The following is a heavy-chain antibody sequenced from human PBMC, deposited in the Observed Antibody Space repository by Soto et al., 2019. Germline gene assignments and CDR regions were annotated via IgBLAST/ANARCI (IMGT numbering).Heavy chain of an antibody. V-gene: IGHV4-59*08. Sequence: QVQLQESGPGLVKPSETLSLTCTVSGGSINSYYWSWIRQPPGKGLEWIGYIYYSGSTNYNPSLMSLVTMSVDTSKNQFSLKLSSVTAADTAVYYCARWGVDTAMVTEWFDPWGQGTLVTVSS. D-gene: IGHD5-18*01. CDR1: GGSINSYY. J-gene: IGHJ5*02. CDR2: IYYSGST. CDR3: ARWGVDTAMVTEWFDP.